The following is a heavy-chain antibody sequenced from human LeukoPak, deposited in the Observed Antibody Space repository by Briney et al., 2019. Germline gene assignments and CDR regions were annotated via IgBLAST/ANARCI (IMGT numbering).Heavy chain of an antibody. Sequence: GGSLRLSCAASGFTFSNYWMTWVRQAPGKGLEWVANIKQDGSEKNYVDSVKGRFTTSRDNAQNSLYLQMNSLRAEDTAVYYCASTATCSFWGQGTMVTVSS. V-gene: IGHV3-7*01. D-gene: IGHD2-2*01. CDR1: GFTFSNYW. J-gene: IGHJ3*01. CDR2: IKQDGSEK. CDR3: ASTATCSF.